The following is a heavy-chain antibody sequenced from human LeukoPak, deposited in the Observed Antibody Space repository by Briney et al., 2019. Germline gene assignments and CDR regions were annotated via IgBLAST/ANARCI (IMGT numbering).Heavy chain of an antibody. Sequence: PGGSLRLSCAASEFTFSSYAMSWVHQAPGKGLEWVSAISGSGGSTYYGDSVKGRFTISRDNSKNTLYLQMNSLRAEDTAVYYCAKTRPLDSSSWSHGDYWGQGTLVTVPS. V-gene: IGHV3-23*01. J-gene: IGHJ4*02. CDR1: EFTFSSYA. CDR3: AKTRPLDSSSWSHGDY. CDR2: ISGSGGST. D-gene: IGHD6-13*01.